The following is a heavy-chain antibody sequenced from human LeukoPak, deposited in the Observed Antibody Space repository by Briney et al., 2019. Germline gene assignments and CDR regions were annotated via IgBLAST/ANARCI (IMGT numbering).Heavy chain of an antibody. CDR1: GGSISSGGYY. CDR3: AREKVTGSFDY. J-gene: IGHJ4*02. D-gene: IGHD3-10*01. V-gene: IGHV4-31*03. Sequence: PSETLSLTCTVSGGSISSGGYYWSWIRQHPGKGLEWIGYIYYSGSTYYNPSLKSRVTISVDTSKNQFSLKLSSVTAADTAVYYCAREKVTGSFDYWGQGTLVTVSS. CDR2: IYYSGST.